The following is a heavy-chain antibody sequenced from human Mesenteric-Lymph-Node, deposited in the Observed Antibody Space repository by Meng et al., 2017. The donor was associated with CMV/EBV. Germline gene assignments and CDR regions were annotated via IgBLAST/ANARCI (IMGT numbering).Heavy chain of an antibody. J-gene: IGHJ4*02. CDR3: ARPFPSIVSPRLDPFGD. V-gene: IGHV4-39*01. CDR2: AHYSGRT. D-gene: IGHD5/OR15-5a*01. Sequence: QLQLRESGPGQVNPSGTLSLTSTVLGDSISSFDYWAWLRQPPGRGLEWIGSAHYSGRTYYGPSLRSRVTVSIDTSKNQFSLRLTSVTAADTALYYCARPFPSIVSPRLDPFGDWGQGTLVTVSS. CDR1: GDSISSFDY.